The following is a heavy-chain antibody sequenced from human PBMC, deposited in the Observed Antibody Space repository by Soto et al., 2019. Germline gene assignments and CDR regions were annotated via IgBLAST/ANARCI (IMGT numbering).Heavy chain of an antibody. D-gene: IGHD2-2*01. CDR3: ASLPTSVRSSTSCSIGCQYYYYGMDV. V-gene: IGHV3-9*01. CDR1: GFTFDDYA. Sequence: EVQLVESGGGLVQPGRSLRLSCAASGFTFDDYAMHWGRQAPGKGLEWVSGISWNSGSIGYANSVKGRFTISRDNAKKSLYLLMNRLRAEDTALDYCASLPTSVRSSTSCSIGCQYYYYGMDVWGQGSTVTVSS. J-gene: IGHJ6*02. CDR2: ISWNSGSI.